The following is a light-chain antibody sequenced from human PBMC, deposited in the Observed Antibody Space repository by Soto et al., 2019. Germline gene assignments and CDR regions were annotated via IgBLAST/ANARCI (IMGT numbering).Light chain of an antibody. J-gene: IGKJ3*01. CDR3: QQYNNWPPVT. V-gene: IGKV3-11*01. CDR2: DAS. CDR1: QSVSSY. Sequence: EIVLTQSPATLSLSPVERATLSGMASQSVSSYLAWYQQKPGQAPRLLIYDASNRATGIPARFSGSGSGTDYTLTISRLEPEDFAVYYCQQYNNWPPVTFGPGTKVDIK.